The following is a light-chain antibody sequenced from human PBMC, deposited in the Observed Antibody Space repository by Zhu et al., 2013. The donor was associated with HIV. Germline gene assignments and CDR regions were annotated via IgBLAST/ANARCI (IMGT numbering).Light chain of an antibody. CDR1: SGSIASNY. J-gene: IGLJ2*01. V-gene: IGLV2-14*01. CDR3: SSFTTNGGLL. CDR2: EVT. Sequence: LTQPHSVSESPGKTVTISCTRTSGSIASNYVQWYQQHPGIAPKLMIFEVTNRPSGVSNRFSGSKSGNTASLTISGLQAEDEADYYCSSFTTNGGLLFGGGTRLTVL.